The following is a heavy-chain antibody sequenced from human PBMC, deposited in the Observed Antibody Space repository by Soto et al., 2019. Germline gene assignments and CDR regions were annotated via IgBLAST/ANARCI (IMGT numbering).Heavy chain of an antibody. V-gene: IGHV1-3*01. CDR1: GYTFTSYA. D-gene: IGHD2-15*01. CDR2: INAGNGNT. J-gene: IGHJ6*03. CDR3: ARDSLGYCSGGSCYSGKTDYYYYMDV. Sequence: QVQLVQSGAEVKKPGASVKVSCKASGYTFTSYAMHWVRQAPGQRLEWMGWINAGNGNTKYSQKFQGRVTITRDTSASTAYMELSSLRSEDTAVYYCARDSLGYCSGGSCYSGKTDYYYYMDVWGKGTTVTVSS.